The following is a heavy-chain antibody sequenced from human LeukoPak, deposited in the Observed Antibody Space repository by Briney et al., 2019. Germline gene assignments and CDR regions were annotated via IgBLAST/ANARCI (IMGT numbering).Heavy chain of an antibody. CDR3: ARETWFDP. Sequence: PGGSLRLSCAASGFTFSSNSMNWLRQAPGEGLEWVSYISSGSSTIYYADSVKGRFTISRDNAKNSLYLQMNSLRDEDTAVYYCARETWFDPWGQGTLVTVSS. J-gene: IGHJ5*02. CDR2: ISSGSSTI. CDR1: GFTFSSNS. V-gene: IGHV3-48*02.